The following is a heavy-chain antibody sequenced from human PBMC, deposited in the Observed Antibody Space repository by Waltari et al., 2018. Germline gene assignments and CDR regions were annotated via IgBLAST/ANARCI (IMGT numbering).Heavy chain of an antibody. CDR3: ARDWYESSAGDAFDI. CDR1: GGTFSSYA. D-gene: IGHD3-22*01. Sequence: QVQLVQSGAEVKTPGSSVKFSCKASGGTFSSYAISWLHQPPGQGLEWMGRSIPSFGTANYAKKCHGRVRITADKSTSTAYMELSRLRSEDTAGYYCARDWYESSAGDAFDIWGQGTMVTVSS. J-gene: IGHJ3*02. V-gene: IGHV1-69*08. CDR2: SIPSFGTA.